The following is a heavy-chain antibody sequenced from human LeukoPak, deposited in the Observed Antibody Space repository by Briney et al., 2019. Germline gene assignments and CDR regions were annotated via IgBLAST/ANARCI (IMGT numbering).Heavy chain of an antibody. D-gene: IGHD6-13*01. V-gene: IGHV3-23*01. CDR2: INSGGNT. J-gene: IGHJ4*02. CDR3: SKDPPISAAGPRYSDR. CDR1: GFTFSSYA. Sequence: GGSLRLSCAASGFTFSSYAMSWVRQAPGKGLEWVSTINSGGNTCYADSMKGRFTISRDNSKNTLFLQMNSLRVEDTGVYYCSKDPPISAAGPRYSDRWGQGTLVTVSS.